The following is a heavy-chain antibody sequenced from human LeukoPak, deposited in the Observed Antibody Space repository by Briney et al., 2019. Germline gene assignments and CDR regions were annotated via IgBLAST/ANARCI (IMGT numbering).Heavy chain of an antibody. CDR3: VTVKPDGYSDY. CDR1: GGSISSYY. CDR2: IHYSGST. D-gene: IGHD5-24*01. V-gene: IGHV4-59*01. Sequence: SETLSLTCTVSGGSISSYYWSWIRQPPGKGLEWIAYIHYSGSTNYNPSLKSRVTVSLDTSKSQFSLKLSSMTAADTAVYYCVTVKPDGYSDYWGQGTLVTVPS. J-gene: IGHJ4*02.